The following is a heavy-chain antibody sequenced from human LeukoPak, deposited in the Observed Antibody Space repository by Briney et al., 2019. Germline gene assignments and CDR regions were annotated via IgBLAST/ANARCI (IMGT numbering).Heavy chain of an antibody. CDR2: IIPMLGKT. Sequence: GASVKVSCKVSGGTFDNYAVNWVREAPGLGLEWMGRIIPMLGKTNSAQKFQDRVTFTADKSTGTAYMELTHLRPDDTAVYFCAGGLFGGFAAAPFDHWGQGTLVTVSP. V-gene: IGHV1-69*04. CDR1: GGTFDNYA. J-gene: IGHJ4*02. CDR3: AGGLFGGFAAAPFDH. D-gene: IGHD2-2*01.